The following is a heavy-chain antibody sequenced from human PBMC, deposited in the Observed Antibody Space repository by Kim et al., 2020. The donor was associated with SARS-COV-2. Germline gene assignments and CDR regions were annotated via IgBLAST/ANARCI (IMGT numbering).Heavy chain of an antibody. D-gene: IGHD7-27*01. CDR3: ARVLCADWGHCGAMDD. V-gene: IGHV3-53*01. CDR1: GFSVSSNH. CDR2: IYSGGAT. J-gene: IGHJ6*02. Sequence: GGSLRLSCAASGFSVSSNHLSWVRQAPGKGLEWVSLIYSGGATHYADSVKGRFIISRDSSKSTLYLQMNSLGVEDTAIYYCARVLCADWGHCGAMDDGGQGTRVTVSS.